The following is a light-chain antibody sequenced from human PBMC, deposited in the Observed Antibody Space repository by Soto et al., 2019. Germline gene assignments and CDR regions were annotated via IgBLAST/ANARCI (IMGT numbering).Light chain of an antibody. J-gene: IGLJ3*02. CDR1: SSNIGAGYD. V-gene: IGLV1-40*01. Sequence: QSVLTQPPSVSGAPGQRVTISCTGSSSNIGAGYDVHWYQQDPGTAPKLLIYDNTHRPSGVSDRFSGSKSGTSASLAITGLQTEDEGDYYCQSYDSSLSAWVFGGGTQLTFL. CDR3: QSYDSSLSAWV. CDR2: DNT.